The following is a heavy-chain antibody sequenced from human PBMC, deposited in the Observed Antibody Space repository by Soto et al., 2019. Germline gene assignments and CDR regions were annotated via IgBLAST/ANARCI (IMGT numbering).Heavy chain of an antibody. CDR3: ARDNSAANGVLDH. Sequence: ASVKVSCKASGYTFTNYYLHWVRQAPGQGLEWVGMINPSARSASYAQKLRGRLTMDRDTSTTTVYMELSRLTFEDTAVYFCARDNSAANGVLDHWGQGTLVTV. J-gene: IGHJ4*02. CDR1: GYTFTNYY. D-gene: IGHD1-1*01. CDR2: INPSARSA. V-gene: IGHV1-46*04.